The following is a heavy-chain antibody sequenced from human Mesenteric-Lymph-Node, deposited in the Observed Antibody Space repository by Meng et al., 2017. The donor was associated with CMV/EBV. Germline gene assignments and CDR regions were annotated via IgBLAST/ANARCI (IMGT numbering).Heavy chain of an antibody. J-gene: IGHJ4*02. CDR1: GGSFSGYY. Sequence: QVQCTQWGVGLLKPSETLSVTCAVYGGSFSGYYWNWIRQSPEKGLEWIGEINHSGSTTYNPSFTSRIIISVDTSTNQISLNMSSVTAADTAVYYCARGSSYDILTGYFDYWGQGALVTVSS. CDR2: INHSGST. D-gene: IGHD3-9*01. CDR3: ARGSSYDILTGYFDY. V-gene: IGHV4-34*01.